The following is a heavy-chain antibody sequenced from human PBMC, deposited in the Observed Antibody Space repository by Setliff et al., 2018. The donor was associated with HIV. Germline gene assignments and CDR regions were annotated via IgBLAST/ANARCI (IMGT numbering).Heavy chain of an antibody. CDR3: TRLRGLGGYNVFEY. Sequence: PGESLKISCKGSGYTFTSYWIAWVRQMPGKGLEWMGIIYPVDSDTRYSPSFQGQVTISVDKSVSTAYLQWSSLKASDTAMYYCTRLRGLGGYNVFEYWGQGTLVTVSS. J-gene: IGHJ4*02. D-gene: IGHD5-12*01. CDR2: IYPVDSDT. CDR1: GYTFTSYW. V-gene: IGHV5-51*01.